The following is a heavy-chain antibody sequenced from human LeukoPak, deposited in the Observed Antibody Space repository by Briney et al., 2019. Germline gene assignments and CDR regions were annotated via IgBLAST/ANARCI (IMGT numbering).Heavy chain of an antibody. Sequence: ASVKVSCKASGYTFTSYGISWVRQAPGQGLEWMGWISAYNGNTNYAQKLQGSVTMTTDTSTSTAYMELRSLRSDDTAVYYCARLVGYGSGSYYSSRIRNYFDYWGQGTLVTVSS. J-gene: IGHJ4*02. V-gene: IGHV1-18*01. CDR3: ARLVGYGSGSYYSSRIRNYFDY. CDR1: GYTFTSYG. D-gene: IGHD3-10*01. CDR2: ISAYNGNT.